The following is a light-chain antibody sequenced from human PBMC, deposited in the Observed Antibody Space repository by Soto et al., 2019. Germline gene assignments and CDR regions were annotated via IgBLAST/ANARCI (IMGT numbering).Light chain of an antibody. CDR1: SSNIGAGYD. CDR2: GNS. Sequence: QSVLTQPPSVSGAPGQRVNISSTGSSSNIGAGYDVHWYQQLPGTAPKLLIYGNSNRPSGVPDRFSGSKSGTSASLAITGLQAEDEADYYCQSYDSSLSGWVFGGGTKLTVL. CDR3: QSYDSSLSGWV. V-gene: IGLV1-40*01. J-gene: IGLJ3*02.